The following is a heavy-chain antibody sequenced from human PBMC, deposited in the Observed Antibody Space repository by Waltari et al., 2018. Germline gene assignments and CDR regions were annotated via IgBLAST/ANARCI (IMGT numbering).Heavy chain of an antibody. V-gene: IGHV1-69*08. Sequence: QVQLVQSGAEVKKPGSSVEVSCKASGGTFSSYAISWVRQAPGQGLEWMGRIIPIVGTANYAQKFQGRVTITADKSTSTAYMELSSLRSEDTAVYYCARARLAGSYYYYGMDVWGQGTTVTVSS. CDR2: IIPIVGTA. CDR3: ARARLAGSYYYYGMDV. CDR1: GGTFSSYA. J-gene: IGHJ6*02. D-gene: IGHD6-19*01.